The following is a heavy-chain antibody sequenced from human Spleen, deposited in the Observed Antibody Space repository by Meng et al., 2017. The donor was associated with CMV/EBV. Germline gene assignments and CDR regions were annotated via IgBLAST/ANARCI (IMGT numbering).Heavy chain of an antibody. J-gene: IGHJ5*02. CDR3: ARDPAYCSPTTCRRWFDP. V-gene: IGHV4-38-2*02. Sequence: SETLSLTCTVSGYSISSGYYWGWIRQPPGKRLEWIGYISQSGSTNYSPSLRSRVTISRDASKNQFSLKLRSVTAADTAVYYCARDPAYCSPTTCRRWFDPWGQGTLVTVSS. D-gene: IGHD2-15*01. CDR2: ISQSGST. CDR1: GYSISSGYY.